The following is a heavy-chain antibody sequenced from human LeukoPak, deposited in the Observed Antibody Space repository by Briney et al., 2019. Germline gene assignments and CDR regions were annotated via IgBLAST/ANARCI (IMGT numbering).Heavy chain of an antibody. CDR1: GFTFSSYW. J-gene: IGHJ4*02. CDR3: AKRDVVRGLITLEN. V-gene: IGHV3-23*01. D-gene: IGHD3-10*01. CDR2: ISDSGGST. Sequence: PGGSLRLSCAASGFTFSSYWMSWVRQAPGKGLEWVSAISDSGGSTYYADSVRGRFTISRDNSKNTLFLQMSSLRAEDTAVYYCAKRDVVRGLITLENWGQGTLVTVSS.